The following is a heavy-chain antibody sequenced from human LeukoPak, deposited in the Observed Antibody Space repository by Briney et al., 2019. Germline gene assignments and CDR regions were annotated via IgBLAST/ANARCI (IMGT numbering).Heavy chain of an antibody. V-gene: IGHV3-74*01. Sequence: PGGSLRLSCAASGFTFSSQWMPWVRQAPGKGLVWVSRINSDGSSPTYADSVKGRFTISRDNTKNTLYLHMNSLRAEDTAVYYCAKIGSSWYFDLWGRGTLVTVTS. CDR1: GFTFSSQW. CDR3: AKIGSSWYFDL. J-gene: IGHJ2*01. D-gene: IGHD6-13*01. CDR2: INSDGSSP.